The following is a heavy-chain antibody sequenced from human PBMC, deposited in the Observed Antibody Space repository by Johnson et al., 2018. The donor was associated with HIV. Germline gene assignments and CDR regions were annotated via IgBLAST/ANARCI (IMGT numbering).Heavy chain of an antibody. Sequence: EMQLVESGGGVVQPGGSLGLSCAVSGFTFSNFWMSWVRQAPGKGLEWVANIKEDGSEKHYVDSVKGRFTISRDNAKNSLYLQMNSLRAEDTAVYYCARGSRYTYDNDDAYLLHAFDCWGQGTKVTVSS. CDR1: GFTFSNFW. V-gene: IGHV3-7*01. J-gene: IGHJ3*01. D-gene: IGHD3-22*01. CDR2: IKEDGSEK. CDR3: ARGSRYTYDNDDAYLLHAFDC.